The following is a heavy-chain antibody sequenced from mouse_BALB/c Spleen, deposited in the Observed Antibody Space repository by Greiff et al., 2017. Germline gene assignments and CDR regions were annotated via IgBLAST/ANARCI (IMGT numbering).Heavy chain of an antibody. D-gene: IGHD2-1*01. Sequence: EVHLVESGGGLVQPGGSLKLSCAASGFTFSSYTMSWVRQTPEKRLEWVAYISNGGGSTYYPDTVKGRFTISRDNAKNTLYLQMSSLKSEDTAMYYCARHGGNYGGAMDYWGQGTSVTVSS. CDR2: ISNGGGST. V-gene: IGHV5-12-2*01. CDR1: GFTFSSYT. CDR3: ARHGGNYGGAMDY. J-gene: IGHJ4*01.